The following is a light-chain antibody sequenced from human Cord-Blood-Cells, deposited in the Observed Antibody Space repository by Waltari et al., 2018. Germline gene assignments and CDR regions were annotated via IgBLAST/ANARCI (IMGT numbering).Light chain of an antibody. CDR2: GNS. CDR3: QSYDSSLRYV. Sequence: QSVLTQPPSVSGAPGQRVTISCPGSSSNIGAGYDVPWYQQLPGTAPKLLIYGNSNRPSGVPYRFSGSKSGTSASLAITGLQAEDEADYYCQSYDSSLRYVFGTGTKVTVL. J-gene: IGLJ1*01. V-gene: IGLV1-40*01. CDR1: SSNIGAGYD.